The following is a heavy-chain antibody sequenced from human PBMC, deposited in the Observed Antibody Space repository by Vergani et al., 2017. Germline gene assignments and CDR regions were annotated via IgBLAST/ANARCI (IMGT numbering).Heavy chain of an antibody. CDR3: STPQTVTTGGMEV. V-gene: IGHV1-69-2*01. J-gene: IGHJ6*02. Sequence: VQLVQSGAEVKKPGATMKIYCKFSGYTFTDHHMHWVKQAPGKGLGWMGLVDPEDGETKYAEKFNGRVTIAPDTSTDPDHLRLSSLGSEDTDVYYCSTPQTVTTGGMEVWGQGTTVIVSS. CDR2: VDPEDGET. D-gene: IGHD4-17*01. CDR1: GYTFTDHH.